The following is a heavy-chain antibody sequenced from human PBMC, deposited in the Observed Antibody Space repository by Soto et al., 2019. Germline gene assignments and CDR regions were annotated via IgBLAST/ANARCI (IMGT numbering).Heavy chain of an antibody. CDR1: GGTFSSYA. CDR3: ATEPYKYYYDSSGYYPAPFDY. D-gene: IGHD3-22*01. CDR2: IIPIFGTA. Sequence: ASVKVSCKASGGTFSSYAIIWVRQAPVQVLELMGGIIPIFGTANYAQKFQGRVTITADESTGTAYMELSSLRSEDTAVYYCATEPYKYYYDSSGYYPAPFDYWGQGNLVTVSA. J-gene: IGHJ4*02. V-gene: IGHV1-69*13.